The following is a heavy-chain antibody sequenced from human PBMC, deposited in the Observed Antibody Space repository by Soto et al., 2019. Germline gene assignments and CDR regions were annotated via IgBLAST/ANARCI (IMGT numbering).Heavy chain of an antibody. D-gene: IGHD3-22*01. CDR3: ARWGSGYYYGFDY. Sequence: GGSLRLSCAASGFTFSSYWMSWVCQAPGKGLEWVANIKQDGSEKYYVDSVKGRFTISRDNAKNSLYLQMNSLRSDDTAVYYCARWGSGYYYGFDYWGQGTLVTV. CDR2: IKQDGSEK. J-gene: IGHJ4*02. V-gene: IGHV3-7*05. CDR1: GFTFSSYW.